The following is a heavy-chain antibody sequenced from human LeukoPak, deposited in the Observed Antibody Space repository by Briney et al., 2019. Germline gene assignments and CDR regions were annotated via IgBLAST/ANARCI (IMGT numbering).Heavy chain of an antibody. CDR2: IWYDGSNK. J-gene: IGHJ4*02. V-gene: IGHV3-33*01. CDR1: GFTFSSYG. Sequence: GRSLRLSCAASGFTFSSYGMHWVRQAPGKGLEWVAVIWYDGSNKYYADSVKGRFTISRDNSKNTLYLQMNSLRAEDTAVYYCARGPHKAITMVRGVIGYWGQGTLVTVSS. D-gene: IGHD3-10*01. CDR3: ARGPHKAITMVRGVIGY.